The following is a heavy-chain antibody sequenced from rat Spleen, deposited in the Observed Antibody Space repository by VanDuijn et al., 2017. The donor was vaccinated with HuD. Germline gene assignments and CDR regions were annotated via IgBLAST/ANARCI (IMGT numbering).Heavy chain of an antibody. CDR1: GFTFSNYG. Sequence: EVQLVESGGGLVQPGRSLKLSCAASGFTFSNYGMTWVRQAPTKGLEWVASITNSGGSTYYRDSVKGRFTISRDNAKSTLYLQMDSLRSEDTATYYCSTAAVGGYSSAYWGQGTLVTVSS. CDR2: ITNSGGST. V-gene: IGHV5-27*01. CDR3: STAAVGGYSSAY. D-gene: IGHD1-11*01. J-gene: IGHJ3*01.